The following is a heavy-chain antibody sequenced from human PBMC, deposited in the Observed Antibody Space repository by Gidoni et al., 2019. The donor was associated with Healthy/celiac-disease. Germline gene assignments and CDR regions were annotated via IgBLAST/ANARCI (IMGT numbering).Heavy chain of an antibody. CDR1: GFPFSSYG. V-gene: IGHV3-30*18. J-gene: IGHJ4*02. CDR2: ISYDGSNK. Sequence: QVQLVESGGGVVQPGRSLRLSCAASGFPFSSYGMHGVRQAPGKGLEWVAVISYDGSNKYYADSVKGRFTISRDNSKNTLYLQMNSLRAEDTAVYYCAKDPGPNDFWSGYFDYWGQGTLVTVSS. D-gene: IGHD3-3*01. CDR3: AKDPGPNDFWSGYFDY.